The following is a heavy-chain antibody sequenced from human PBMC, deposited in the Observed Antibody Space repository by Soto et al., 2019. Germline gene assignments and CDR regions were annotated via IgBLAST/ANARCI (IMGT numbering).Heavy chain of an antibody. V-gene: IGHV1-69*01. CDR1: GGTFSSYA. CDR3: ARDRGVAVVTAGWYFDL. J-gene: IGHJ2*01. D-gene: IGHD2-15*01. Sequence: QVQLVQSGAEVKKPGSSVKVSCKASGGTFSSYAISWVRQAPGQGLEWMGGIIPIFGTANYAQKFQGRVTITADEATSTAYMELSSLRSEDTAVYYCARDRGVAVVTAGWYFDLWGRGTLVTVAS. CDR2: IIPIFGTA.